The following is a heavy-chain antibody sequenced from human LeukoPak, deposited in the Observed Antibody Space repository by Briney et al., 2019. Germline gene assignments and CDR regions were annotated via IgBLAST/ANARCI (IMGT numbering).Heavy chain of an antibody. CDR3: AREGSYYGSGSYYTIDAFDI. D-gene: IGHD3-10*01. CDR2: IGGSSTSI. J-gene: IGHJ3*02. Sequence: GGSLRLSCAASEFIFSSYSMNWVRQAPGKGLEWVSSIGGSSTSIYYADSVKGRFTISRDNAKNSLYLQMNSLRAEDTAVYYCAREGSYYGSGSYYTIDAFDIWGQGTMVTVSS. V-gene: IGHV3-21*01. CDR1: EFIFSSYS.